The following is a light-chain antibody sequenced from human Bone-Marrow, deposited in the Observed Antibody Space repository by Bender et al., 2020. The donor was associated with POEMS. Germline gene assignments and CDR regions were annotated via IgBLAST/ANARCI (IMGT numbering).Light chain of an antibody. CDR1: NNDVGAFDY. J-gene: IGLJ2*01. CDR3: TSYAGSDNLV. Sequence: QSALTQPPSASGSPGQSVTVSCTGTNNDVGAFDYVSWYQQHPGKAPKLLIHEVNQRPSGVPDRFSGSKSGNTASLTVSGLQAEDEADYYCTSYAGSDNLVFGGGTKLTVL. V-gene: IGLV2-8*01. CDR2: EVN.